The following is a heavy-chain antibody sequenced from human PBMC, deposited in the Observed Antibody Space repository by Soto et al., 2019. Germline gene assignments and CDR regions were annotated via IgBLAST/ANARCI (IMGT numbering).Heavy chain of an antibody. CDR2: INHSGST. D-gene: IGHD4-4*01. J-gene: IGHJ6*03. V-gene: IGHV4-34*01. Sequence: SETLSLTCAVYGGSFSGYYWSWLRQPPGKGLEWIGEINHSGSTNYNPSLKSRVTISVDTSKNQFSLKLSSVTAADTAVYYCARGVGLQSSYYYYYMDVWGKGTTVT. CDR3: ARGVGLQSSYYYYYMDV. CDR1: GGSFSGYY.